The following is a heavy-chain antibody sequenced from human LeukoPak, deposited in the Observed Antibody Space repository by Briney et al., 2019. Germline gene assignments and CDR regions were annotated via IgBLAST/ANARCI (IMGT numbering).Heavy chain of an antibody. Sequence: PGGSLRLSCAASGFTFSSYAMHWVRQAPGKGLEWGAVISYDGSNKYYADSVKGRFTISRDNSKNTLYLQMNSLRAEDTAVYYCARSLGQLRDAFDIWGQGTMVTVSS. CDR2: ISYDGSNK. CDR3: ARSLGQLRDAFDI. J-gene: IGHJ3*02. CDR1: GFTFSSYA. V-gene: IGHV3-30-3*01. D-gene: IGHD5-18*01.